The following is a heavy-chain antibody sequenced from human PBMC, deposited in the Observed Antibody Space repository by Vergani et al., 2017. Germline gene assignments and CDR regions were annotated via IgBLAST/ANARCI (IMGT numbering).Heavy chain of an antibody. Sequence: EVQLLQSEGAVVQPGGPLRLPCGASVFPLSIHPMSGARRGLGQGLEWVSSIKNTGDSTHYADSVKGRFTISRDNSKNTLYLQMNSLRVEDTAVYYCGRGSDNYNWGQGTLVTVSS. V-gene: IGHV3-23*01. CDR2: IKNTGDST. J-gene: IGHJ4*02. D-gene: IGHD5-24*01. CDR1: VFPLSIHP. CDR3: GRGSDNYN.